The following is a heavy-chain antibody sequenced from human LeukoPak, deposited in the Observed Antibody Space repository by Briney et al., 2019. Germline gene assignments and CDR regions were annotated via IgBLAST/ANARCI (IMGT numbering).Heavy chain of an antibody. J-gene: IGHJ4*02. CDR1: GFEFSSNW. V-gene: IGHV3-74*01. D-gene: IGHD3-3*01. CDR2: IKGDGIST. CDR3: AKDHYWSIDY. Sequence: GGSLRLSCAASGFEFSSNWMHWVRHAPGQGLMWVSRIKGDGISTNYADSVEGRFTISRDIAKSTLYLQMNSLRAEDTGVYYCAKDHYWSIDYWGRGTLVTVSS.